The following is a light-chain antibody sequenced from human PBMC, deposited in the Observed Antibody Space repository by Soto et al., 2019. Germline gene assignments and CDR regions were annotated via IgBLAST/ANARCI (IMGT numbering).Light chain of an antibody. Sequence: EIVLTQSPATLSLSPGERATLSCRASQSVSSYLAWYQQKPGQAPKLLIYDPSHRATGIPARFSGSGSGTDFTLTISSLEPEDFAVYYCQQRSKWPLTFGGETKVEIK. CDR3: QQRSKWPLT. CDR1: QSVSSY. J-gene: IGKJ4*01. V-gene: IGKV3-11*01. CDR2: DPS.